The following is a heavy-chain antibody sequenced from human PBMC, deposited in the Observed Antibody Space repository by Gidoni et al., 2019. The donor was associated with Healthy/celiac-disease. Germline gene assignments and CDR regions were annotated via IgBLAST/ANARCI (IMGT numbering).Heavy chain of an antibody. CDR1: GCSISSSRYY. V-gene: IGHV4-39*01. Sequence: QLQLQESGPGLVKPSETLYLTCPVSGCSISSSRYYWGWIRQPPGKGLEWIGSIYYSGSTYYNPSLKSRVTISVDTSKTQFSLKLSSVTAADTAVYYCARADAWDVVVTAIIDYWGQGTLVTVSS. J-gene: IGHJ4*02. CDR3: ARADAWDVVVTAIIDY. D-gene: IGHD2-21*02. CDR2: IYYSGST.